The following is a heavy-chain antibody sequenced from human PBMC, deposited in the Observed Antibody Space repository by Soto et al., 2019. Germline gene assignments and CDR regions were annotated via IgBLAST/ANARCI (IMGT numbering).Heavy chain of an antibody. D-gene: IGHD3-10*01. Sequence: QVQLVESGGGVVQPGRSLRLSCSASGFSFSIHGMHWVRQAPGKGLEWVSLVRYDGSNENYEGSVKGRFTNSTDNSKKTLYIETTRLTAEDTSVYYVARGPKQGDVGSDYDYWGPGTLVTVSS. J-gene: IGHJ4*02. CDR2: VRYDGSNE. CDR1: GFSFSIHG. V-gene: IGHV3-33*01. CDR3: ARGPKQGDVGSDYDY.